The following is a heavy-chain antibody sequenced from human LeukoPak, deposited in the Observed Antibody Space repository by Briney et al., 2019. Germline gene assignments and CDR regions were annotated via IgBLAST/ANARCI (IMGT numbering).Heavy chain of an antibody. CDR3: ARVDTSLDWFDP. CDR2: IYTSGST. CDR1: GGSISSYY. D-gene: IGHD5-18*01. Sequence: SETLSLTCTVSGGSISSYYWSWVGQPAGKGVEWIGRIYTSGSTSYTPSLQSRVPMSVDTSKKQFSLRVSSVTAADTAVYYCARVDTSLDWFDPWGQGTLATVSS. V-gene: IGHV4-4*07. J-gene: IGHJ5*02.